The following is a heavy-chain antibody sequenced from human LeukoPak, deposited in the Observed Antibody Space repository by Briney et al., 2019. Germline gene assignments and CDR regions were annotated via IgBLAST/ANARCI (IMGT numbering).Heavy chain of an antibody. J-gene: IGHJ4*02. CDR2: LSGNGGTT. V-gene: IGHV3-64*01. CDR3: ARDGARYSGSYYNDY. CDR1: GFPFSIYV. D-gene: IGHD1-26*01. Sequence: GGPLRHSCGASGFPFSIYVMQGVGEAPGKGLEYFSPLSGNGGTTYYANSVKGRFTISRDNSKNTLYLQMGSLRAEDMAVYYCARDGARYSGSYYNDYWGQGTLVTVSS.